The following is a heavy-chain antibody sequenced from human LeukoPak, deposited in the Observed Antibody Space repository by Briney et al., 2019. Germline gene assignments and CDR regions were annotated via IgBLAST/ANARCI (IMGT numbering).Heavy chain of an antibody. CDR1: GASISGGTYY. CDR3: ARDRAPIVVVPAAMGGWFDP. V-gene: IGHV4-39*02. Sequence: PSETLSLTCSVSGASISGGTYYWGWIRQPPGKGLEWIGSIYYTGSTYDNPSLKSRVTISVDTSKNQFSLKLSSVTAADTAVYYCARDRAPIVVVPAAMGGWFDPWGQGTLVTVSS. CDR2: IYYTGST. J-gene: IGHJ5*02. D-gene: IGHD2-2*01.